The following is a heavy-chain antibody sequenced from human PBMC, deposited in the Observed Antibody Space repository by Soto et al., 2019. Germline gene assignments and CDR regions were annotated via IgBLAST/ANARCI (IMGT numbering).Heavy chain of an antibody. CDR1: GYTITNYY. CDR2: INPSGGST. CDR3: ARDSSGYYYDSRNGWFDP. V-gene: IGHV1-46*01. J-gene: IGHJ5*02. D-gene: IGHD3-22*01. Sequence: GASVKVSCKASGYTITNYYMQWVRQAPGQGLEWMGMINPSGGSTRYAQKFQGRVIVTRDTSTNTVYMELSSLRSEDTAVYYCARDSSGYYYDSRNGWFDPWGQGTLVTVSS.